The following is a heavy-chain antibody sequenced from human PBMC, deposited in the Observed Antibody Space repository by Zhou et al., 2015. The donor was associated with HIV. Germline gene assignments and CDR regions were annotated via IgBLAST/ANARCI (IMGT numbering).Heavy chain of an antibody. J-gene: IGHJ4*02. Sequence: QVRLVQSGAEVKKPGSSVKVSCRASGGTFSSYIITWVRQAPGQGLEWVGGISPIFNTPKYSQKFQGRVSITADKSTSTAYMDLNSLTSEDTAVYYCSRLGGDGYKVGYYFDYWGQGTLVTVSS. CDR1: GGTFSSYI. D-gene: IGHD5-24*01. CDR3: SRLGGDGYKVGYYFDY. CDR2: ISPIFNTP. V-gene: IGHV1-69*06.